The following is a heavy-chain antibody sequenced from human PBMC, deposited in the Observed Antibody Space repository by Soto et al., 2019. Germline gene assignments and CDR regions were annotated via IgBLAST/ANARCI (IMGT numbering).Heavy chain of an antibody. J-gene: IGHJ5*02. CDR2: IIPIFGTA. D-gene: IGHD6-19*01. CDR3: ARGATLTYSSGWSNWFDP. V-gene: IGHV1-69*13. CDR1: GGTFSSYA. Sequence: SVKVSCKASGGTFSSYAISWVRQAPGQGLEWMGGIIPIFGTANYAQKFQGRVTITADESTSTAYMELSSLRSEDTAVYYCARGATLTYSSGWSNWFDPWGQGTLVTVS.